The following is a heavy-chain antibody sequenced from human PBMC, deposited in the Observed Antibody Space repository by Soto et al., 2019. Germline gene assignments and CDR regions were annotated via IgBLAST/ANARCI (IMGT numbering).Heavy chain of an antibody. CDR1: GFTFGDYA. Sequence: PGGSLRLSCTASGFTFGDYAMSWFRQAPGKGLEWVGFIRSKAYGGTTEYAASVKGRFTISRDDSKSIAYLQMNSLKTEDTAVYYCTREAPGSYKAFDIWGQGTMVTVSS. CDR2: IRSKAYGGTT. D-gene: IGHD3-10*01. J-gene: IGHJ3*02. CDR3: TREAPGSYKAFDI. V-gene: IGHV3-49*03.